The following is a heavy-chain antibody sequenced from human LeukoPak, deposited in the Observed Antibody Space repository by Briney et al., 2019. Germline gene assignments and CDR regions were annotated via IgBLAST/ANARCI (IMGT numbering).Heavy chain of an antibody. V-gene: IGHV3-30*03. CDR1: GFTFSSYG. Sequence: QPGRSLRLSCAASGFTFSSYGMHWVRQAPGKRLEWVTVISFDGSNKYYADSVKGRFTISRDNSKNTLYLQMNSLRAEDTAVYYCAATPDYFNYWGQGTLVTVSS. CDR2: ISFDGSNK. CDR3: AATPDYFNY. J-gene: IGHJ4*02. D-gene: IGHD5-12*01.